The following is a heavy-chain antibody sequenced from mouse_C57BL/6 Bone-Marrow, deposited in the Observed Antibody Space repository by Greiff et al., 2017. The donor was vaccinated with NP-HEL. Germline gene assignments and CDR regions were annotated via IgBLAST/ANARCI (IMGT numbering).Heavy chain of an antibody. D-gene: IGHD1-1*01. Sequence: DVKLQESGPGMVKPSQSLSLTCTVTGYSITSGYDWHWIRHFPGNKLEWMGYISYSGSTNYNPSLKSRISITHDTSKNHFFLKLNSVTTEDTATYYCARRGGYYYGSSYENAMDYWGQGTSVTVSS. V-gene: IGHV3-1*01. CDR3: ARRGGYYYGSSYENAMDY. J-gene: IGHJ4*01. CDR1: GYSITSGYD. CDR2: ISYSGST.